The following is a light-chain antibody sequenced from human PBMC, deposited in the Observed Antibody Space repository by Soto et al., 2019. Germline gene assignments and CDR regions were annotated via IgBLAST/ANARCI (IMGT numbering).Light chain of an antibody. CDR3: SSYTSSSTRV. J-gene: IGLJ2*01. CDR2: DVS. V-gene: IGLV2-14*01. Sequence: QSALTQPASVSGSPGQSMTISCTGTSSDVGGYNYVSWYQQHPGKAPKLMIYDVSNRPSGVSNRFSGSKSGNTASLTISGLQAEDEADYYYSSYTSSSTRVFGGGTKLTVL. CDR1: SSDVGGYNY.